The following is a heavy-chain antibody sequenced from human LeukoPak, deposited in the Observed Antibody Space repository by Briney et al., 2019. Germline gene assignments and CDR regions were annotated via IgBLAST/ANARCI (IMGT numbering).Heavy chain of an antibody. CDR3: ARREMALRATDY. Sequence: SETLSLTCTVSGGSISSSSYYWGWIRQPPGKGLEWIGSIYYSGSTYYNPSLKSRVTISVDTSKNQFSLKLSSVTAADTAVCYCARREMALRATDYWGQGTLVTVSS. CDR1: GGSISSSSYY. CDR2: IYYSGST. J-gene: IGHJ4*02. V-gene: IGHV4-39*01. D-gene: IGHD5-24*01.